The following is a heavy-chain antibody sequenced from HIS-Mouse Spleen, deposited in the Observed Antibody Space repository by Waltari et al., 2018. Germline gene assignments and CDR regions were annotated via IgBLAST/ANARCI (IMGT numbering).Heavy chain of an antibody. V-gene: IGHV3-74*01. CDR3: ARDLELDAFDI. CDR2: INSDGSST. D-gene: IGHD1-1*01. Sequence: EVQLVESGGGVVQPGGSLRLSCADSGFTYGSYWMHWVRQATGKGRVWVSRINSDGSSTSYADSVKGRFTISRDNAKNTLYLQMNSLRAEDTAVYYCARDLELDAFDIWGQGTMVTVSS. CDR1: GFTYGSYW. J-gene: IGHJ3*02.